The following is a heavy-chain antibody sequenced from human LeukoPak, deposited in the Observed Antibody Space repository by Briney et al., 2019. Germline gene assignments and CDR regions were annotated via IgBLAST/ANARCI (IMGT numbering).Heavy chain of an antibody. D-gene: IGHD3-3*01. V-gene: IGHV7-4-1*02. CDR2: INTNTGNP. J-gene: IGHJ4*02. Sequence: ASVKDSCKASGYTFTSYAMNWVRQAPGQGLEWMGWINTNTGNPTYAQGFTGRFVFSLDTSVSTAYLQISSLKAEDTAVYYCARNYYDFWSGYFDYWGQGTLVTVSS. CDR1: GYTFTSYA. CDR3: ARNYYDFWSGYFDY.